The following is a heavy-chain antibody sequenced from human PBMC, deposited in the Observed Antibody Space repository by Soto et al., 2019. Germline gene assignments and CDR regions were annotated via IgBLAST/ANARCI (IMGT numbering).Heavy chain of an antibody. CDR3: ARRQDRSYLFDN. D-gene: IGHD1-26*01. J-gene: IGHJ4*02. CDR1: GGSISSGDYY. V-gene: IGHV4-30-4*01. CDR2: IYYSGTT. Sequence: SETLCVTCTVSGGSISSGDYYWSWIRQRPGKGLEWIGYIYYSGTTYYNPSLKSRVTISVDTSKNQFSLKLSSVTAADTAVYYSARRQDRSYLFDNWGPGTLVTVSS.